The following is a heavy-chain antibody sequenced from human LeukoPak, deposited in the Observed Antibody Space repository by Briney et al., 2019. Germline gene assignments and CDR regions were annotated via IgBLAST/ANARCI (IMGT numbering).Heavy chain of an antibody. Sequence: ASVKVSCKASGYTFTSYGISWVRQAPGQGLEWMGWISAYNGNTNYAQKLQGRVTMTTDTSTSTAYMELRSLRSDDTAVYYCAGYADYDFWSGIDYWGQGTLVTVSS. CDR1: GYTFTSYG. D-gene: IGHD3-3*01. CDR2: ISAYNGNT. V-gene: IGHV1-18*01. J-gene: IGHJ4*02. CDR3: AGYADYDFWSGIDY.